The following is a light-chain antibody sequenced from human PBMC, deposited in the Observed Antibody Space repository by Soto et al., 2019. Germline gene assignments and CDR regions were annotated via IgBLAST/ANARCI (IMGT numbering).Light chain of an antibody. V-gene: IGLV2-14*02. J-gene: IGLJ1*01. Sequence: QSALTQPASVSGSPGQSITISCTGTSSDVGSYNLVSWYQQHPGKAPKLMIYEGSKRPSGVSNRFSGSKSGNTASLTISGLQAEDEADYYCSSYTSRSTLVFGTGTKVTVL. CDR3: SSYTSRSTLV. CDR1: SSDVGSYNL. CDR2: EGS.